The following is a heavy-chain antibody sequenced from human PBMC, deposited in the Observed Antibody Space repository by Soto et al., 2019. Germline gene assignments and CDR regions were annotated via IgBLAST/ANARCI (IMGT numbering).Heavy chain of an antibody. CDR1: GDSISTYY. V-gene: IGHV4-59*12. J-gene: IGHJ6*02. CDR2: IYYTGDT. Sequence: SETLSLTCTVSGDSISTYYWHWIRLPPGKGLEWIGYIYYTGDTNYNPSLKSRVTISVDTSKNQFSLKLSSVAAADTAVYYCASLGRDGTVTTYVWGQVTTVTVSS. D-gene: IGHD4-17*01. CDR3: ASLGRDGTVTTYV.